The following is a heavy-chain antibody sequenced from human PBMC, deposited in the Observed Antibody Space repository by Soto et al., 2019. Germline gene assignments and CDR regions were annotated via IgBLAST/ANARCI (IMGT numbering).Heavy chain of an antibody. CDR3: ARDVPDTAMVTDY. J-gene: IGHJ4*02. CDR2: ISSSGSTI. V-gene: IGHV3-11*01. CDR1: GFTFSDYY. D-gene: IGHD5-18*01. Sequence: GGSLRLSCAASGFTFSDYYMSWIRQAPGKGLEWVSYISSSGSTIYYADSVKGRFTISRDNAKNSLYLQMNSLRAEDTAVYYCARDVPDTAMVTDYWGQGTLVTVSS.